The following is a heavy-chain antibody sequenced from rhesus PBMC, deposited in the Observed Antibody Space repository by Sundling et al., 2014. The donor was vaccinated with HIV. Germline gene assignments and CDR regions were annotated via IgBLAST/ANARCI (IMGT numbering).Heavy chain of an antibody. CDR1: GFTFSSYV. CDR2: ISESGGTT. V-gene: IGHV3-100*01. CDR3: TSSLDWLLYNYYFDY. J-gene: IGHJ4*01. D-gene: IGHD3-3*01. Sequence: EVQLVESGGGLVKPGGSLRLSCVASGFTFSSYVMHWVRQAPGKGLEWISVISESGGTTYYADSLKGRFTISRDNAKNSLFLQMNSLRAEDTAVYYCTSSLDWLLYNYYFDYWGQGVLVTVSS.